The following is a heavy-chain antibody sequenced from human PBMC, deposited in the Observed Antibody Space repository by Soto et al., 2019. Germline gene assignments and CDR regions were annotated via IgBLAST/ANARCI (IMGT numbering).Heavy chain of an antibody. D-gene: IGHD4-4*01. CDR1: GFPSSSSSYY. CDR2: IYYSGST. V-gene: IGHV4-39*01. Sequence: SETLSHTCTVSGFPSSSSSYYLGWIRQPPGKGLEWIGSIYYSGSTYYNPSLKSRVTISVDTSKNQFSLKLSSVTAADTAVYYCARLARTSYNFDYWGQGTLVTVSS. CDR3: ARLARTSYNFDY. J-gene: IGHJ4*02.